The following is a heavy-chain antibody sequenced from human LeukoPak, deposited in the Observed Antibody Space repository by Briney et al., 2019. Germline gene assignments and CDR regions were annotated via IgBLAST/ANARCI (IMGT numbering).Heavy chain of an antibody. D-gene: IGHD1-26*01. CDR1: GYRFTSYY. Sequence: ASVKISCKASGYRFTSYYMHWVRQAPGQGLEWMGIINPSGGSTIYSQKFQGRVTLTRDTSTSTVYMDLSSLTSEDTAVYYCVRREGTWFDPWGQGTLVTVSS. J-gene: IGHJ5*02. CDR3: VRREGTWFDP. V-gene: IGHV1-46*01. CDR2: INPSGGST.